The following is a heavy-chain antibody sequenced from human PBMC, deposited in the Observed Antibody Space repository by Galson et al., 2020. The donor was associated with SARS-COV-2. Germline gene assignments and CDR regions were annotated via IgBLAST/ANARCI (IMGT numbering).Heavy chain of an antibody. J-gene: IGHJ4*02. CDR2: IRSKRYGGTP. Sequence: TGGSLRLSCTGSEFTFVDYAMHWVRQAPGKGLEWVGFIRSKRYGGTPDYAASVKGRFVISRDDSNSIVYLQMNSLKTEDTAVYYCTREAPRHCTRTICYTEMFDYWGQGTLVTVSS. CDR1: EFTFVDYA. CDR3: TREAPRHCTRTICYTEMFDY. D-gene: IGHD2-2*02. V-gene: IGHV3-49*04.